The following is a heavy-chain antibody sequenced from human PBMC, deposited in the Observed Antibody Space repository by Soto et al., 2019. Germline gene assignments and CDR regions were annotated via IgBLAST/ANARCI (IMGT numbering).Heavy chain of an antibody. CDR1: GGTFSSYA. V-gene: IGHV1-69*13. CDR3: AGPGFCSGGSCPLNYYYYYGMDV. D-gene: IGHD2-15*01. CDR2: IIPIFGTA. J-gene: IGHJ6*02. Sequence: GASVKVSCTASGGTFSSYAISWVRQAPGQGLEWMGGIIPIFGTADYAQKFQGRVTITADESTSTAYMELSSLRSEDTAVYYCAGPGFCSGGSCPLNYYYYYGMDVWGQGTTVTVSS.